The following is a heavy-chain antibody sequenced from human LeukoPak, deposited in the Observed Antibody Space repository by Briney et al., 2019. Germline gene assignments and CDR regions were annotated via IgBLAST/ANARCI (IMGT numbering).Heavy chain of an antibody. D-gene: IGHD3-10*01. J-gene: IGHJ5*02. CDR3: ARGGYYGSGNDFRFDP. Sequence: SSETLSLTCTVSGYSISSGYYWGWIRQPPGKGLEWIGYIYYSGSTDYNPSLKSRVTISVDTSKNQFSLKLTSVTAADTAVYFCARGGYYGSGNDFRFDPWGQGTLVTVSS. V-gene: IGHV4-61*01. CDR2: IYYSGST. CDR1: GYSISSGYY.